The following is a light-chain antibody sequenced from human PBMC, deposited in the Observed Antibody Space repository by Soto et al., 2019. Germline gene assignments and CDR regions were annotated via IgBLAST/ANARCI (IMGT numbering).Light chain of an antibody. CDR2: EVY. J-gene: IGLJ1*01. Sequence: QSVLTQPPSAPGSPGQSVTISCTGTSSDVGGYNYVSWYQHHPGKAPKLIIYEVYKRPSGVPDRFSGSKSGNTAALTVSGLQAEDEADYYCSSYVGTNSYVFGTGTKVTVL. CDR1: SSDVGGYNY. CDR3: SSYVGTNSYV. V-gene: IGLV2-8*01.